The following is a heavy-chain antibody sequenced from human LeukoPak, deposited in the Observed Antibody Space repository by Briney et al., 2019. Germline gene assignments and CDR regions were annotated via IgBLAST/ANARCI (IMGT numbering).Heavy chain of an antibody. D-gene: IGHD5-18*01. CDR3: ASLYGDVDTAMVKADY. Sequence: PGGSLRLSCAASGFTFSSYSMNWVRQAPGKGLEWVSYISSSSSTIYYADSVKGRFTISRDNAKNSLYLQMNSLRAEDTAVYYCASLYGDVDTAMVKADYWGREPWSPSPQ. J-gene: IGHJ4*02. V-gene: IGHV3-48*01. CDR2: ISSSSSTI. CDR1: GFTFSSYS.